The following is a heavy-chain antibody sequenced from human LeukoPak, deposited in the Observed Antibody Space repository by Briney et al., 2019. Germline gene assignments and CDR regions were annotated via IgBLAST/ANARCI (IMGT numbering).Heavy chain of an antibody. Sequence: GSLRLSCAASGFTVSSNYMNWVRQAPGKGLEWVSSISSSSYIYYADSVKGRFTISRDNAKNSLYLQMNSLRAEDTAVYYCARDKVVVIAYFDYWGQGTLVTVSS. V-gene: IGHV3-69-1*01. CDR3: ARDKVVVIAYFDY. CDR2: ISSSSYI. J-gene: IGHJ4*02. CDR1: GFTVSSNY. D-gene: IGHD2-21*01.